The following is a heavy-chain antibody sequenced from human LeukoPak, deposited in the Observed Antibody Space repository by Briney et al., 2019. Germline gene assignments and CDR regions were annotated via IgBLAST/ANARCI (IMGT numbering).Heavy chain of an antibody. J-gene: IGHJ4*02. CDR1: GFTVRSNY. Sequence: PGGSLRLSCTASGFTVRSNYMSWVRQPPGKGLEWIGSIYYSGSTYYNPSLKSRVTISVDTSKNQFSLKLSSVTAADTAVYYCARDLCGYGYWGQGTLVTVSS. D-gene: IGHD3-22*01. V-gene: IGHV4-39*02. CDR2: IYYSGST. CDR3: ARDLCGYGY.